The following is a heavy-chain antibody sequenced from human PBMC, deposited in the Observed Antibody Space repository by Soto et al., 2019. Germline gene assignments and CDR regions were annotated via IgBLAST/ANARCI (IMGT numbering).Heavy chain of an antibody. CDR2: IRSKDNSYAT. J-gene: IGHJ4*02. Sequence: EVQLVESGGGLVQPGGSLKLSCAASGFTFIGSTMHWGRQAAGNGLEWVVRIRSKDNSYATAYAASVKGRFTVSRDDSKNTADLKMNSLQTEDTDVYCCTSSGPYSSGDYWGQGTLVTVFS. V-gene: IGHV3-73*01. CDR1: GFTFIGST. CDR3: TSSGPYSSGDY. D-gene: IGHD6-19*01.